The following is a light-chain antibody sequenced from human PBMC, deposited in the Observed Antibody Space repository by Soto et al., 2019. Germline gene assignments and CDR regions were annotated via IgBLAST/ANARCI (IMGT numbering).Light chain of an antibody. CDR1: QSVSSSY. V-gene: IGKV3-20*01. Sequence: EFVFTQSPGTLSLXPGDRATLSCRASQSVSSSYLAWYQQKPGQAPRLLIYGASSRATGIPDRFSGSGSGTDFTLTISRLEPEDFAVYYCQQYGSSPLTFGGGTKVDIK. CDR3: QQYGSSPLT. J-gene: IGKJ4*01. CDR2: GAS.